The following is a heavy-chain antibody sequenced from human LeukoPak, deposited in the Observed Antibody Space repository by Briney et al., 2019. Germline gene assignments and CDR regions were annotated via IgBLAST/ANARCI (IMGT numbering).Heavy chain of an antibody. J-gene: IGHJ4*02. V-gene: IGHV3-21*04. Sequence: GGSLRLSCVASGFTFSSYSMNWVRQAPGKGLEWVSSITRSSYIYYADSVKGRFTISRDNAKNSLYLQMSSLRVEDTAVYYCARDPRGITALVDYDYWGQGTLVTVSS. D-gene: IGHD5-18*01. CDR1: GFTFSSYS. CDR2: ITRSSYI. CDR3: ARDPRGITALVDYDY.